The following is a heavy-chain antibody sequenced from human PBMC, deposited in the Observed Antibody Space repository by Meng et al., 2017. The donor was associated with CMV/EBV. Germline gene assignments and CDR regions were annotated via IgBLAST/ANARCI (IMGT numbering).Heavy chain of an antibody. J-gene: IGHJ3*02. CDR2: IYYSGST. V-gene: IGHV4-59*01. CDR1: GGSISSYY. Sequence: SETLSLTCTVSGGSISSYYWSWIRQPPGKGLEWIGYIYYSGSTNYNPSLKSRVTISVDTSKNQFSLKLSSVTAADTAVYYCARDQGYCSSTSCLEGAFDIWGQGTMVTVSS. D-gene: IGHD2-2*01. CDR3: ARDQGYCSSTSCLEGAFDI.